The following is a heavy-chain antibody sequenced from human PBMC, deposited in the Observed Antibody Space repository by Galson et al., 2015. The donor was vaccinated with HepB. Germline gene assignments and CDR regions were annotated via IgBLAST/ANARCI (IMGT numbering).Heavy chain of an antibody. V-gene: IGHV3-11*06. Sequence: SLRLSCAASGFTFSDSYMSWIRQAPGKGLEWVSYISSSSSYTNYADSVKGRFTISRDNAKNSLYLQMNSLRAEDTAVYYCARVWRAKWALDYWGQGTLVTVSS. CDR3: ARVWRAKWALDY. CDR1: GFTFSDSY. CDR2: ISSSSSYT. J-gene: IGHJ4*02. D-gene: IGHD1-26*01.